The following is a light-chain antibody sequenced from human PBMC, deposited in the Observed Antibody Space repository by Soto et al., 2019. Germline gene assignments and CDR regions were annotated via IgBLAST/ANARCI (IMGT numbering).Light chain of an antibody. CDR3: LQDHDYPWT. J-gene: IGKJ1*01. CDR2: AAS. CDR1: QDIRND. Sequence: AIQMTQSPSSLSASVGDRVTLTCRTSQDIRNDLGWYQQKPGKAPKVLIFAASLLPSGVPSRFSCSGSDTDFTLTISSLQPDDFATYCCLQDHDYPWTLGQGTKVDI. V-gene: IGKV1-6*01.